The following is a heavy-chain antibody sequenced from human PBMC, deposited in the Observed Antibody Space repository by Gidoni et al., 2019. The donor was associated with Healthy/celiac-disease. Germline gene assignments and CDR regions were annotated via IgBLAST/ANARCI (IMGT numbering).Heavy chain of an antibody. J-gene: IGHJ4*02. V-gene: IGHV1-2*04. CDR3: ARELGSGSYYGSFDY. CDR1: GYTFTGYY. Sequence: QVQLVQSGAEVKKPGASVKVSCKASGYTFTGYYMHWVRQAPGQGLEWMGWINPNRGGTNYAQKFQGWVTMTRDTSISTAYMELSRLRSDDTAVYYCARELGSGSYYGSFDYWGQGTLVTVSS. D-gene: IGHD1-26*01. CDR2: INPNRGGT.